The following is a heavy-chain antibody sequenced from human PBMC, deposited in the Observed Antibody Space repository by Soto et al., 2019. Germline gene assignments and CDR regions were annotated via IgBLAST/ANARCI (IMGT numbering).Heavy chain of an antibody. CDR2: MSPKSGNT. D-gene: IGHD2-2*01. CDR1: GYTFTSYD. CDR3: TRGQQTGAEYYYYYGMDV. Sequence: QVQLVQSGAEVKKPGASVKVSCKASGYTFTSYDINWVRQANGQGLEWLAWMSPKSGNTVYTQKFRGRVTMTRNTSIGTAYMELSRLRSEDTAVYYCTRGQQTGAEYYYYYGMDVWGQGTTVTVSS. J-gene: IGHJ6*02. V-gene: IGHV1-8*01.